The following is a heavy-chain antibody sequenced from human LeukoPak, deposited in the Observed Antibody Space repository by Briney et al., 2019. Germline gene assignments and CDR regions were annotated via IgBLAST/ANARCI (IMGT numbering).Heavy chain of an antibody. CDR2: ISYDGSHK. CDR3: ASEKGSGWYNWFDP. V-gene: IGHV3-30*03. Sequence: GRSLRLSCAASGFTFSNYGMHWVRQAPGKGLEWVAVISYDGSHKDYADSMKGRFTISRDSSKNTVYLQMNSLRSEDTAVYYCASEKGSGWYNWFDPWGQGTLVTVSS. D-gene: IGHD3-10*01. J-gene: IGHJ5*02. CDR1: GFTFSNYG.